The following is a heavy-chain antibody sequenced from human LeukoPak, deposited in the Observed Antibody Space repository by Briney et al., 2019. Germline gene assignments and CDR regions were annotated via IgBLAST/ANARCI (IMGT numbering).Heavy chain of an antibody. J-gene: IGHJ4*02. V-gene: IGHV3-23*01. D-gene: IGHD3-10*01. CDR1: GFSFSIYG. CDR2: ISGSGGNT. CDR3: AKEIDNRSQYGSGKDY. Sequence: GGSLRLSCAASGFSFSIYGMSWVRQTPGKGLEGVSGISGSGGNTYYTDSVKGRFTISRDNTKNTLYLQMNSLRAEDTAVYYCAKEIDNRSQYGSGKDYWGQGPLVTVSS.